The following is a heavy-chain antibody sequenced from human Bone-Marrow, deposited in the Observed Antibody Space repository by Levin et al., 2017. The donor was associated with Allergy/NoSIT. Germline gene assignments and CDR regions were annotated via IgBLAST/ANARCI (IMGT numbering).Heavy chain of an antibody. CDR2: IVVGSGNT. CDR1: GFTFSSSA. Sequence: KISCKASGFTFSSSAVQWVRQARGQRLEWIGWIVVGSGNTNYAQKFQERVSITRDMSTRTAHMELSSLRSEDTAIYYCAAVGEYCSGGSCAGRPSDHWGQGTLVTVSS. CDR3: AAVGEYCSGGSCAGRPSDH. D-gene: IGHD2-15*01. J-gene: IGHJ4*02. V-gene: IGHV1-58*01.